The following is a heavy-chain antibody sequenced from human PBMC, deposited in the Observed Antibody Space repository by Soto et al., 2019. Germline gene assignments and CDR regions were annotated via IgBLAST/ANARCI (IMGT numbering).Heavy chain of an antibody. CDR1: GDYISSSSYY. D-gene: IGHD6-19*01. J-gene: IGHJ4*02. Sequence: SETLSLTCTVSGDYISSSSYYWGWIRQPPGKGLEWIGSISYRGSTYYNPSLKSRVTISVDTSKNQFSLKLTSVTAADTAVYYCARQQWLASWGQGTRVTVSS. CDR2: ISYRGST. CDR3: ARQQWLAS. V-gene: IGHV4-39*01.